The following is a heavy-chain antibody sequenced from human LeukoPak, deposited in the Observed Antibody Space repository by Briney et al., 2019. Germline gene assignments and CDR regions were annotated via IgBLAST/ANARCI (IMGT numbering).Heavy chain of an antibody. V-gene: IGHV1-46*01. Sequence: ASVKVSCKASGYTFTSYYMHWVRQAPGQGLEWMGIINPSGGSTNYAQKFQGRVTITADKSTSTAYMELSSLRSEDTAVYYCARDGSGSGTLDIWGQGTMVTVSS. CDR3: ARDGSGSGTLDI. D-gene: IGHD3-10*01. CDR1: GYTFTSYY. CDR2: INPSGGST. J-gene: IGHJ3*02.